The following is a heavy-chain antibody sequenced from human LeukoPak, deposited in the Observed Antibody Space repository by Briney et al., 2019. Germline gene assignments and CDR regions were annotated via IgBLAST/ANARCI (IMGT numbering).Heavy chain of an antibody. CDR2: ISPSDGNT. CDR3: AKDRFYGSGSYCFDY. V-gene: IGHV3-23*01. Sequence: PGGSLRLSCAASGFTFSKYAMSWVRQAPGKGLEWVSAISPSDGNTFYADSVKGRFTLSRDNSKNTLYLQMNSLRAEDTAVYYCAKDRFYGSGSYCFDYWGQGTLVTVSS. CDR1: GFTFSKYA. J-gene: IGHJ4*02. D-gene: IGHD3-10*01.